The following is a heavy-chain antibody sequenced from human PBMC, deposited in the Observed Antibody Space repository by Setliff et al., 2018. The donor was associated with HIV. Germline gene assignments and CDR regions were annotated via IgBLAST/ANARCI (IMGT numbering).Heavy chain of an antibody. CDR1: GFTFSAHG. CDR3: AKDGDYSNWDYDAFDI. D-gene: IGHD1-7*01. V-gene: IGHV3-30*02. J-gene: IGHJ3*02. CDR2: INYDVSSE. Sequence: PGGSLRPSCAASGFTFSAHGMHWVRQAPGKGLEWVAFINYDVSSEYYVDSVKCRVTISRDNSKNTVDLRMNSLRAEDTAVYYCAKDGDYSNWDYDAFDIWGQGTMVTVSS.